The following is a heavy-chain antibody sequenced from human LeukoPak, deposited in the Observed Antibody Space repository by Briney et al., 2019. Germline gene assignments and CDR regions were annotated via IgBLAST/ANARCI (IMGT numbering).Heavy chain of an antibody. CDR2: INSDGSST. CDR1: GFTFSSYW. V-gene: IGHV3-74*01. D-gene: IGHD6-19*01. J-gene: IGHJ4*02. Sequence: GGSLRLXCAASGFTFSSYWMHWVRQAPGKVLVWVSRINSDGSSTNYADSVKGRFTISRDNAKNTLYLQMNSLRAEDTAVYYCARGSSGWYYFDYWGQGTLVTVSS. CDR3: ARGSSGWYYFDY.